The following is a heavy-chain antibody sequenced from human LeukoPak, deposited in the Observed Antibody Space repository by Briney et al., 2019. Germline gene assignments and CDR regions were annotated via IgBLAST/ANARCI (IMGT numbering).Heavy chain of an antibody. D-gene: IGHD6-13*01. J-gene: IGHJ4*02. V-gene: IGHV3-21*01. CDR3: ARDSSSWFPKDY. CDR1: GFTFSSYS. CDR2: ISSSSSYI. Sequence: GGSLRLSCAASGFTFSSYSMNWVRQAPGKGLEWVSSISSSSSYIYYADSVKGRFTISRDNAKNSLYLQMNSLRAEDTAVYCCARDSSSWFPKDYWGQGTLVTVSS.